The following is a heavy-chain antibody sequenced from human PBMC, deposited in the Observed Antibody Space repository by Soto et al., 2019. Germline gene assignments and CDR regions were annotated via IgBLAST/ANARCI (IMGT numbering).Heavy chain of an antibody. CDR3: ARVPDR. V-gene: IGHV4-30-2*01. J-gene: IGHJ5*02. CDR1: GGSISSGGYS. D-gene: IGHD2-2*01. Sequence: SETLSLTCAVSGGSISSGGYSWSWIRQPPGKGLEWIGYIYHSGSTYYNPSLKSRVTISVDRSKNQFSLKLSSVTAADTAVHYCARVPDRWGQVTLVTVS. CDR2: IYHSGST.